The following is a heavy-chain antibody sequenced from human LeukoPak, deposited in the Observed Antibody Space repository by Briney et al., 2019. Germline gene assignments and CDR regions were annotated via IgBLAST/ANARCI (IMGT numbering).Heavy chain of an antibody. CDR3: ARGNLGYSSTYFDY. V-gene: IGHV1-18*01. CDR2: ISAYNGNT. Sequence: AAVKDSCKASVYTFPSYGISGVRQPAGQGLEWMGWISAYNGNTNYAQKLQGRVTMTTDTSTSTAYMELRSLRSDDTDVYYCARGNLGYSSTYFDYWGQGTLVTVSS. CDR1: VYTFPSYG. D-gene: IGHD6-13*01. J-gene: IGHJ4*02.